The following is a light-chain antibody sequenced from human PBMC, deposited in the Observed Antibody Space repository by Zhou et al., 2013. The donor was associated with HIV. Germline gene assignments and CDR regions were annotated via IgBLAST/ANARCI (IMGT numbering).Light chain of an antibody. J-gene: IGKJ2*01. V-gene: IGKV1-5*03. CDR3: QQYDTYPYT. Sequence: DIQMTQSPSTLSASVGDRVTITCRASQSIDSWLAWYQQKPGKAPNLLIYKASSLESGVPSTFSGSGSGTEFSLSITSLRPDDFATYYCQQYDTYPYTFGQGTKLEMK. CDR2: KAS. CDR1: QSIDSW.